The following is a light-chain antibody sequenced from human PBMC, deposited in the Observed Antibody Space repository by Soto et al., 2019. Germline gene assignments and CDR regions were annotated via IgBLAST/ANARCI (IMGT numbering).Light chain of an antibody. CDR2: DAS. V-gene: IGKV1-33*01. J-gene: IGKJ3*01. CDR3: QKCDYLPI. CDR1: HDITSY. Sequence: DIQMTQSPSSLSASVGDRVTITCQASHDITSYLNWYQHKPGKAPKLLSYDASILEAGVPSRFSGSGSGTDFTFTISSLQPEDVATHYCQKCDYLPIFGPGTTVDFK.